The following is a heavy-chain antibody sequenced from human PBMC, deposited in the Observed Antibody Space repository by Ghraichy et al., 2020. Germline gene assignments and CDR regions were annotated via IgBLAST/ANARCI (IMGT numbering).Heavy chain of an antibody. D-gene: IGHD2-2*01. CDR1: GFTFSSYN. CDR3: ARVLNRVGYCSSASCPFDY. V-gene: IGHV3-21*06. CDR2: ISSSSTYI. Sequence: GGSLRLSCAASGFTFSSYNMNWVRQAPGKGLEWVSSISSSSTYIYYADSVKGRFTISRDNAKNSVYLQMNSLRAEDTAVYYCARVLNRVGYCSSASCPFDYWGQGTLVTVSS. J-gene: IGHJ4*02.